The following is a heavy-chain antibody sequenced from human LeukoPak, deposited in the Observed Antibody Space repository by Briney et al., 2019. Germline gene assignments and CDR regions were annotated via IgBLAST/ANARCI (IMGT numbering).Heavy chain of an antibody. D-gene: IGHD4-23*01. Sequence: PSETLSLTCSVSGTSVSNYIFYWNWIRQQPGKGLEWIGYIYHTGDTFYNPSLKSRVTISLDTSQNQFSLKMTSVTGADTATYYCGKVGGNSNSWSQGTLVTVSS. CDR2: IYHTGDT. CDR1: GTSVSNYIFY. J-gene: IGHJ5*02. CDR3: GKVGGNSNS. V-gene: IGHV4-31*03.